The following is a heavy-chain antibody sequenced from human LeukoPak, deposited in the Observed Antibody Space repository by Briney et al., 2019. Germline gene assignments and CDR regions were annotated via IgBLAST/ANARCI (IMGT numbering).Heavy chain of an antibody. CDR3: ARFTVVTPYYFDF. V-gene: IGHV1-69*06. D-gene: IGHD4-23*01. CDR2: IIPIFGTA. J-gene: IGHJ4*02. CDR1: GGTFSSYA. Sequence: SVKVSCKASGGTFSSYAISWVRQAPGQGLEWMGGIIPIFGTANYAQKFQGRVTITADKSTSTAYMDLRSLRSDDTAVYYCARFTVVTPYYFDFWGQGTLATVSS.